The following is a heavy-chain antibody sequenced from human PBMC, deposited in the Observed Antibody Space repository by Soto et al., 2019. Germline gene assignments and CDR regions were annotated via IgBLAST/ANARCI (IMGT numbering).Heavy chain of an antibody. J-gene: IGHJ5*02. CDR3: ATYNYLNNWFDP. Sequence: QITLKESGPPLVKPTQTLTLTCTFSGFSLSSSGVGVGWIRQPPGKALEWLALIYWDDDKRYRTSLRNRLTITKDTSKKQVVLTMTNMDPVDTATYYCATYNYLNNWFDPWGQGTLVTVSS. V-gene: IGHV2-5*02. CDR1: GFSLSSSGVG. D-gene: IGHD1-1*01. CDR2: IYWDDDK.